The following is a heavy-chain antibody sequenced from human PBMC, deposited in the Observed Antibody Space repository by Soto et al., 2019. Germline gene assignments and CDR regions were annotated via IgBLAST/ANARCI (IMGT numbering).Heavy chain of an antibody. J-gene: IGHJ4*02. CDR3: AREGRVGGIDY. V-gene: IGHV3-48*03. Sequence: EVQLVESGGGLVQPGGSLRLSCAASGFTFSIHEMNWVRQAPGKGLEWVSYISSIGVATYYADSVKGRFTISRGNAKNSLYLQMNSLRAEDTAVYYCAREGRVGGIDYWGQGTPVTVSS. CDR2: ISSIGVAT. CDR1: GFTFSIHE. D-gene: IGHD6-19*01.